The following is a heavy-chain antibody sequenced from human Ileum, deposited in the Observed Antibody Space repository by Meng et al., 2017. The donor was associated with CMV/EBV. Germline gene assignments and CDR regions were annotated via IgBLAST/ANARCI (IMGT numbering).Heavy chain of an antibody. Sequence: SCAASGFTFSRNGMHWVRQAPGKGLEWVAFIRYDGSNRHYAESVNGRFTISRDNSKNTVYLEMTSLRGDDTAVYYCARDSGTAGGLDYWGQGTLVTVSS. J-gene: IGHJ4*02. D-gene: IGHD3-10*01. CDR2: IRYDGSNR. CDR1: GFTFSRNG. CDR3: ARDSGTAGGLDY. V-gene: IGHV3-30*02.